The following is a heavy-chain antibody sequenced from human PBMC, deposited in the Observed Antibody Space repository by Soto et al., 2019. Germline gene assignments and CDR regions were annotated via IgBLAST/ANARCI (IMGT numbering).Heavy chain of an antibody. D-gene: IGHD5-12*01. CDR2: IIPIFGTA. CDR1: GDTFSSYA. CDR3: ASPGGYSGYDWYGMDV. Sequence: QVQLVQSGAEVKKPGSSVKVSCKASGDTFSSYAISWVRQAPGQGLEWMGGIIPIFGTANYAQKFQGRVTITADESTSTAYMELSSLRSEDTAVYYCASPGGYSGYDWYGMDVWGQGTTVTVSS. J-gene: IGHJ6*02. V-gene: IGHV1-69*01.